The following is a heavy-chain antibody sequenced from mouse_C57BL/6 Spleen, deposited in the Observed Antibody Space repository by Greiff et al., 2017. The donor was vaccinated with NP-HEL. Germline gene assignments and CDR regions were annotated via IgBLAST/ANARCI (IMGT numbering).Heavy chain of an antibody. CDR2: INPNNGGT. Sequence: VQLQQSGPELVKPGASVKISCKASGYTFTDYYMNWVKQSHGKSLEWIGDINPNNGGTSYNQKFKGKATLTVDKSSSTAYMELRSLTSEDSAVYYCATYYYGQSRYGYAMDYWGQGTSVTVSS. D-gene: IGHD1-1*01. CDR3: ATYYYGQSRYGYAMDY. V-gene: IGHV1-26*01. CDR1: GYTFTDYY. J-gene: IGHJ4*01.